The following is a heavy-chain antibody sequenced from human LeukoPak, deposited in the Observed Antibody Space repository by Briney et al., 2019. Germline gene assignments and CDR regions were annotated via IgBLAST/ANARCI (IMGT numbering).Heavy chain of an antibody. D-gene: IGHD5-12*01. V-gene: IGHV3-33*01. J-gene: IGHJ4*02. CDR2: IWYDGSNK. CDR1: GFTFSSHG. Sequence: GGSLLLSCAASGFTFSSHGMHWVRPAPGKGLEWVAVIWYDGSNKYYADSVKGRFTISRDNSKNTLYLQMNSLRAEDTAVYYCARGYSFPDYWGQGTLVTVSS. CDR3: ARGYSFPDY.